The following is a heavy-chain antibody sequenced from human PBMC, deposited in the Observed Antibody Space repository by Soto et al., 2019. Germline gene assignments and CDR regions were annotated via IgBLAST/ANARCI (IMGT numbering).Heavy chain of an antibody. CDR2: IYYSGST. CDR3: ALRYGEGYFDY. Sequence: QLQLQESGPGLVKPSETLSLTCTVSGGSISSSSYYWGWIRQPPGKGLEWIGSIYYSGSTYYNPSLKSRVTISVDTSKNQFSLKLSSVTAADTAVYYCALRYGEGYFDYWGQGTLVTVSS. D-gene: IGHD4-17*01. CDR1: GGSISSSSYY. V-gene: IGHV4-39*01. J-gene: IGHJ4*02.